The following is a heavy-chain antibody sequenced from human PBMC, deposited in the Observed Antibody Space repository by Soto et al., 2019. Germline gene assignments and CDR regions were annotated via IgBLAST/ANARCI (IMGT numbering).Heavy chain of an antibody. CDR2: IYWDDDK. Sequence: SGPTLVNPTQTLTLTCTFSGFSLSTSGVGVGWIRQPPGKALEWLALIYWDDDKRYSPSLKSRLTITKDTSKNQVVLTMTNMDPVDTATYYCAHSYHFRSAPSRDYYYYGMDVWGQGTTVTVSS. J-gene: IGHJ6*02. CDR3: AHSYHFRSAPSRDYYYYGMDV. CDR1: GFSLSTSGVG. V-gene: IGHV2-5*02. D-gene: IGHD3-3*01.